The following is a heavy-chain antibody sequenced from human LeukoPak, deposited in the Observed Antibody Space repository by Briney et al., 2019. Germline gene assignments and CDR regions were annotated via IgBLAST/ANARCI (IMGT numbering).Heavy chain of an antibody. CDR1: GFTFDDYA. CDR3: AKGPPGGGI. D-gene: IGHD2-15*01. J-gene: IGHJ3*02. CDR2: ISWNSGSI. Sequence: GGSLRLSCAASGFTFDDYAMHWVRQAPGKGLEWVSGISWNSGSIGYADSVKGRFTISRDNAKNTLYLQMNSLRAEDTAVYYCAKGPPGGGIWGQGTMVTVSS. V-gene: IGHV3-9*01.